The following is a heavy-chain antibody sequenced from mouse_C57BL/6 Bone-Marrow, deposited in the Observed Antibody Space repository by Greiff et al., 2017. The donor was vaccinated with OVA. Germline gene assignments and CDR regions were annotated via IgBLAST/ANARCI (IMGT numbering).Heavy chain of an antibody. V-gene: IGHV5-15*01. CDR1: GFTFSDYG. Sequence: EVMLVESGGGLVQPGGSLKLSCAASGFTFSDYGMAWVRQAPRKGPAWVAFISNLAYSIYYADTVTGRFTLSRENAKNTLYLERSSLRDEDTAMYYCARTDSNFFYWYFDVWGTGTTVTVSS. CDR3: ARTDSNFFYWYFDV. D-gene: IGHD2-5*01. CDR2: ISNLAYSI. J-gene: IGHJ1*03.